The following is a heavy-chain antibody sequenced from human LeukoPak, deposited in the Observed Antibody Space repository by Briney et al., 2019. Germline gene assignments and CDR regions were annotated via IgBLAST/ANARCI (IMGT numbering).Heavy chain of an antibody. J-gene: IGHJ4*02. D-gene: IGHD3-9*01. CDR3: AKDILTGYSLDY. Sequence: GGSLRLSCTASGFIFSTYWMHWVRQAPGKGLVWVSRINSVGSSTNYADSVKGRFTISRDNSKNTLYLQMNSLRAEDTAVYYCAKDILTGYSLDYWGQGTLVTVSS. CDR1: GFIFSTYW. V-gene: IGHV3-74*01. CDR2: INSVGSST.